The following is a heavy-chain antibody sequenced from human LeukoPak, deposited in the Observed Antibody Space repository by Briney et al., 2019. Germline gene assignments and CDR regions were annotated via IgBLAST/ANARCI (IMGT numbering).Heavy chain of an antibody. V-gene: IGHV3-23*01. CDR1: GFTFSSYA. CDR3: AKDMGSGTPTYFDY. Sequence: GGSLRLSCAASGFTFSSYAMSWVRQAPGKGLEWVSGISGSGGKTYYADSVKGRFTISRDNSKNTLFLQMNSVRAEDTAVYYCAKDMGSGTPTYFDYWGQGILVTVSS. J-gene: IGHJ4*02. D-gene: IGHD1-14*01. CDR2: ISGSGGKT.